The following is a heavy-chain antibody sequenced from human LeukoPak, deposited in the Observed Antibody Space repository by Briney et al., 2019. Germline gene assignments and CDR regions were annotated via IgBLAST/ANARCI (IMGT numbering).Heavy chain of an antibody. CDR1: GFTFSSYS. CDR2: ISSSSSYI. D-gene: IGHD3-16*01. J-gene: IGHJ3*02. Sequence: GGSLRLSCAASGFTFSSYSMNWVRQAPGKGLEWVSSISSSSSYIYYADSVKGRFTISRDNAKNSLYLQMNSLRAEDTAVYYCARDTAYDYVWGSKSDAFDIWGQGTMVTVSS. V-gene: IGHV3-21*01. CDR3: ARDTAYDYVWGSKSDAFDI.